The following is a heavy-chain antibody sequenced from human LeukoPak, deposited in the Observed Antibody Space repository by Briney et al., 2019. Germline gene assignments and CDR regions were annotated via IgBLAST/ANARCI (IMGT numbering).Heavy chain of an antibody. CDR3: TTDILPMVETNY. Sequence: PGGSLRLSCAASGFTFSSYAMSWVRQAPGKGLEWVSAISGSGGSTYYADSVKGRFTISRDDSKNTLYLQMNSLKTEDTAVHYCTTDILPMVETNYWGQGTLVTVSS. CDR2: ISGSGGST. J-gene: IGHJ4*02. D-gene: IGHD4-23*01. V-gene: IGHV3-23*01. CDR1: GFTFSSYA.